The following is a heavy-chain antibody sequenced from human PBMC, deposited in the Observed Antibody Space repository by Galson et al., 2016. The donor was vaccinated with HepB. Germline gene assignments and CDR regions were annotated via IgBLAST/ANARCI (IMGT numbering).Heavy chain of an antibody. D-gene: IGHD3-22*01. Sequence: SLRLSCAASGFTFSSYAMSWVRQAPGKGLEWASAISGSGGSTYYADSVKGRFTISTDNSKNMMYLQMNSLRAEDTAVYYCAKMSGSSGYYSDAFDIWGQGTMVTVSS. CDR1: GFTFSSYA. CDR2: ISGSGGST. CDR3: AKMSGSSGYYSDAFDI. V-gene: IGHV3-23*01. J-gene: IGHJ3*02.